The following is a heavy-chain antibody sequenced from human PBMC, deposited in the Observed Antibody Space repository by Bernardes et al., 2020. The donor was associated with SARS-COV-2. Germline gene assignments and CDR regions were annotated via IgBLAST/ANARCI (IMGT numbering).Heavy chain of an antibody. D-gene: IGHD3-9*01. CDR2: IYYSGST. CDR1: GGSISSYY. CDR3: ASFDILTGYYIRF. Sequence: TLFLICTVSGGSISSYYWSWIRQPPGKGLEWIGYIYYSGSTNYNPSLKSRVTISVDTSKNQFSLKLSSVTAADTAVYYCASFDILTGYYIRFWGQGTLVTVSS. V-gene: IGHV4-59*01. J-gene: IGHJ4*02.